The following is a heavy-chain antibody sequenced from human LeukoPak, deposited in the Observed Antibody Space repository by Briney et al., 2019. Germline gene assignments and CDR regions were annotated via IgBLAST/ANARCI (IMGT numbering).Heavy chain of an antibody. CDR1: GFSFSRHA. J-gene: IGHJ3*02. CDR2: IFDSGAPS. V-gene: IGHV3-23*01. CDR3: TKAVGGGRDAYDI. Sequence: GGSLRLSCEASGFSFSRHAMNWVRQAPGKGLEWVSSIFDSGAPSYYADSVKGRFTISRDNSKNTVYVRMERLRAEDTAIYYCTKAVGGGRDAYDIWGQGTMVTVSS. D-gene: IGHD3-16*01.